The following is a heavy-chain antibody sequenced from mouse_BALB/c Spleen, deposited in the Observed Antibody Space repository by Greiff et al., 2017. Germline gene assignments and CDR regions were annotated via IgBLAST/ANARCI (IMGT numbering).Heavy chain of an antibody. D-gene: IGHD6-5*01. CDR1: GFTFSSYG. CDR3: ARPPYDSYAMDY. Sequence: EVKLQESGGDLVKPGGSLKLSCAASGFTFSSYGMSWVRQTPDKRLEWVATISSGGSYTYYPDSVKGRFTISRDNAKNTLYLQMSSLKSEDTAMYYCARPPYDSYAMDYWGQGTSVTVSS. CDR2: ISSGGSYT. J-gene: IGHJ4*01. V-gene: IGHV5-6*01.